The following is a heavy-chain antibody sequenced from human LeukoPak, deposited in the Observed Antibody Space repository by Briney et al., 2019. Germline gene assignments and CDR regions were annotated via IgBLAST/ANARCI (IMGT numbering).Heavy chain of an antibody. V-gene: IGHV4-59*01. D-gene: IGHD2-2*01. CDR2: IYYSGST. Sequence: SETLSLTCTVSGGSIISYYWTWIRQPPGKGLEWIGYIYYSGSTNYNPSLKSRVTISVDTSKNQFSLKLSSVTAADTAVYYCAREYCSSTSCYFDYWGQGTLVTVSS. CDR1: GGSIISYY. J-gene: IGHJ4*02. CDR3: AREYCSSTSCYFDY.